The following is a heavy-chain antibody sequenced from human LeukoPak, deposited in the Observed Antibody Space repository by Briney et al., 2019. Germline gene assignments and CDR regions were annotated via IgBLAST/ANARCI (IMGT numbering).Heavy chain of an antibody. CDR1: GYTFTSYG. J-gene: IGHJ4*02. CDR2: ISAYNGNT. D-gene: IGHD3-10*01. V-gene: IGHV1-18*01. Sequence: ASVKVSCKASGYTFTSYGISWVRQAPEQGLEWMGWISAYNGNTNYAQKLQGRVTMTTDTSTSTAYMELRSLRSDDTAVYYCASWRVRGIFDYWGQGTLVTVSS. CDR3: ASWRVRGIFDY.